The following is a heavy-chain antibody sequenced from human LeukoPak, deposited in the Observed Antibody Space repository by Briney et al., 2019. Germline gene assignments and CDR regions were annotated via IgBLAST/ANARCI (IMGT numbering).Heavy chain of an antibody. CDR3: ARHSREGSAWYLVGGPTDY. Sequence: PSETLSVTCNVSGGSISSSSYYWAWIRQPPGKGLEWFGSIYYSGSTYYNPSLKSRVTISVDTSKNQFSLKLTSVTAADTAVYYCARHSREGSAWYLVGGPTDYWGQGTLVTVSS. CDR2: IYYSGST. V-gene: IGHV4-39*01. J-gene: IGHJ4*02. CDR1: GGSISSSSYY. D-gene: IGHD2-15*01.